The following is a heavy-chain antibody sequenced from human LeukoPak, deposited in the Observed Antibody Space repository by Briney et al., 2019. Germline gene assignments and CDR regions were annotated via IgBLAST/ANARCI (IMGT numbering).Heavy chain of an antibody. Sequence: PGGSLRLSCAASGFTFSSYGMHWVRQAPGKGLEWVAVIWYDGSNKYYADSVKGRFTISRDNSKNTLYLQMNSLRAEDTAVYYCARDSSAVADYYDSSGYYYYPGGPDYWGQGTLVTVSS. CDR3: ARDSSAVADYYDSSGYYYYPGGPDY. CDR2: IWYDGSNK. D-gene: IGHD3-22*01. V-gene: IGHV3-33*01. J-gene: IGHJ4*02. CDR1: GFTFSSYG.